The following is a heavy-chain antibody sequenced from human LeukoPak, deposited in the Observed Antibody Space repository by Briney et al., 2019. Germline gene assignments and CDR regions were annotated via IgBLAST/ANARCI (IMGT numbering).Heavy chain of an antibody. D-gene: IGHD1-1*01. Sequence: GGSLRLSCAASGFSFSDYAMSWVRQAPARGLEWVSSIRGGGDTFYADSVKGRFTLSRDDSRNTVYLQLNNLRVEDSAVYYCAKANWVSNADAVWWGQGTLVTVSS. CDR3: AKANWVSNADAVW. CDR1: GFSFSDYA. V-gene: IGHV3-23*01. CDR2: IRGGGDT. J-gene: IGHJ4*02.